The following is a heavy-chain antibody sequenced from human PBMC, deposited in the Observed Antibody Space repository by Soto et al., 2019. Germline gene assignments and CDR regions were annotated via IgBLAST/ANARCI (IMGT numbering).Heavy chain of an antibody. CDR2: ISAYNGNT. J-gene: IGHJ4*02. Sequence: QVQLVQSGAEVKKPGASVKVSCKASGYTFISYGISWVRQAPGQGLEWMGWISAYNGNTNYAQKVQGRVTMTTDTSTNTAYMELRSLRSDDTAVYYCARETGYYYGSGSYYNGYYFDYWGQGTLVTVSS. CDR1: GYTFISYG. CDR3: ARETGYYYGSGSYYNGYYFDY. V-gene: IGHV1-18*01. D-gene: IGHD3-10*01.